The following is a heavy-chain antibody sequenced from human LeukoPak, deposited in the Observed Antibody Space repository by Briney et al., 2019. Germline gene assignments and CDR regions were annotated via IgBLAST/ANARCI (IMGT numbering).Heavy chain of an antibody. Sequence: ASVKVSCKASGGTFSSYAISWVRQAPGQGLEWMGGIIPIFGTANYAQKFQGRVTFTADESTSTAYMELSSLRSEDTAVYYCARDYTPELYSSSSTLLSPDWGQGTLVTVSS. D-gene: IGHD6-6*01. CDR1: GGTFSSYA. V-gene: IGHV1-69*13. CDR3: ARDYTPELYSSSSTLLSPD. J-gene: IGHJ4*02. CDR2: IIPIFGTA.